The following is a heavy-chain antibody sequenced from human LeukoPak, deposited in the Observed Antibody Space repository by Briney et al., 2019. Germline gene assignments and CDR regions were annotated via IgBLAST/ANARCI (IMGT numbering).Heavy chain of an antibody. J-gene: IGHJ4*02. CDR3: ARGRVWFGEG. Sequence: SQTLSLTCTVSGGSISSGGYYWSWIRQHPGKGLEWIGYIYYSGSTNYNPSLKSRVTISVDTSKNQFSLKLSSVTAADTAVYYCARGRVWFGEGWGQGTLVTVSS. V-gene: IGHV4-31*03. CDR1: GGSISSGGYY. CDR2: IYYSGST. D-gene: IGHD3-10*01.